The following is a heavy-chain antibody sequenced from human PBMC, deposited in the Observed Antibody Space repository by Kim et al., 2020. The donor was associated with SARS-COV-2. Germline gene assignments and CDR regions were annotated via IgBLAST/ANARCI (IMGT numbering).Heavy chain of an antibody. Sequence: YAGSVKGRFTISRDNSKNTLYLQMNSLRAEDTAVYYCAKDTAVAGTDFDYWGQGTLVTVSS. V-gene: IGHV3-23*01. D-gene: IGHD6-19*01. CDR3: AKDTAVAGTDFDY. J-gene: IGHJ4*02.